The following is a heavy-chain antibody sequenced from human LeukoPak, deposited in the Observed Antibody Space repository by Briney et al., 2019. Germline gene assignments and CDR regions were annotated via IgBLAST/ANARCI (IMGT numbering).Heavy chain of an antibody. V-gene: IGHV3-48*04. D-gene: IGHD3-10*01. CDR1: GFTFTKFW. J-gene: IGHJ3*02. CDR3: AKSNGYGLVDI. Sequence: PGGSLRLSCEASGFTFTKFWMSWVRQAPGKGLEWVSYISSSSSTIYYADSVKGRFTISRDNAKNSLYLQMNSLRAEDTAVYYCAKSNGYGLVDIWGQGTMVTVSS. CDR2: ISSSSSTI.